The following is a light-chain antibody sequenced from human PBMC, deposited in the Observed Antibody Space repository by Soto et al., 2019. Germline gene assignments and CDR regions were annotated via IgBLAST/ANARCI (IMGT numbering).Light chain of an antibody. Sequence: EIVMTQSPATLSVSPGERATLSCRASQGVGTKLAWYQQRPGQGPRLLIYDASSRATGIPARFSGSGSGTEFTLIISSLQSEDFAVYYCQHYYNWPPISFGGGTKVEIK. CDR3: QHYYNWPPIS. CDR2: DAS. J-gene: IGKJ4*01. CDR1: QGVGTK. V-gene: IGKV3-15*01.